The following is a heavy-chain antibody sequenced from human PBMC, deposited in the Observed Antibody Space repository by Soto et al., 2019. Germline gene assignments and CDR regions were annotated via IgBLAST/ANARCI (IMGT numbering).Heavy chain of an antibody. J-gene: IGHJ4*02. D-gene: IGHD3-9*01. CDR2: IRSQTAGGAA. CDR1: EYGFSSEY. CDR3: PTGYYDITFPFDH. Sequence: GGSLSLCCVASEYGFSSEYLNCVRQAPGRGLEWVGRIRSQTAGGAADYAGPVKGRFTISRDDSTHTVYLQMRGLKTEDTAVYYCPTGYYDITFPFDHWGQGT. V-gene: IGHV3-15*07.